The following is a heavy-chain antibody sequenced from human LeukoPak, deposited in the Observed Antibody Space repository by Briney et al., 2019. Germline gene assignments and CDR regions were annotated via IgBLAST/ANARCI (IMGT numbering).Heavy chain of an antibody. D-gene: IGHD3-16*01. Sequence: GGSLRLSCAASGFTFSSYAMSWVRQAPGKGLEWVSAISGSGGGTYYADSVKGRFTISRDNSRDTLYLQMNSLRAEDTAVYYCAKGYYDYVWGSYYFDYWGQGTLVTVSS. CDR3: AKGYYDYVWGSYYFDY. CDR1: GFTFSSYA. J-gene: IGHJ4*02. V-gene: IGHV3-23*01. CDR2: ISGSGGGT.